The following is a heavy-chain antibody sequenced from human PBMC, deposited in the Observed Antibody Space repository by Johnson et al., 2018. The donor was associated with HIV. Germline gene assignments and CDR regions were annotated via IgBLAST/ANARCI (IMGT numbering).Heavy chain of an antibody. CDR2: IKQDGSET. D-gene: IGHD3-22*01. V-gene: IGHV3-7*01. Sequence: VQLVESGGGLVQPGGSLRLSCAASRITFSRYWMTWVRQAPGKGLEWVANIKQDGSETYYVDSVKGRFTISRDNAKNSLYLLMNSLRAEDTAVDYCAKTRPYLYDSSGYYFGAFDIWGQGTMVTVSS. J-gene: IGHJ3*02. CDR3: AKTRPYLYDSSGYYFGAFDI. CDR1: RITFSRYW.